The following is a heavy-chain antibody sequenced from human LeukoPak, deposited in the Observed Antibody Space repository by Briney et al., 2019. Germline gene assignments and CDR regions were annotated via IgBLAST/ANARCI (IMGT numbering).Heavy chain of an antibody. CDR2: ISTSSSYI. Sequence: GGSLRLSCAASGFTFSSYNMNWVRQAPGKGLEWVSSISTSSSYIYYADSVKGRFTISRHNAKNSLYLQMNSLRAEDTAVYYCARDHHRRLYDSQARDTFDVWGQGTVVTVSS. CDR1: GFTFSSYN. J-gene: IGHJ3*01. CDR3: ARDHHRRLYDSQARDTFDV. D-gene: IGHD3-22*01. V-gene: IGHV3-21*01.